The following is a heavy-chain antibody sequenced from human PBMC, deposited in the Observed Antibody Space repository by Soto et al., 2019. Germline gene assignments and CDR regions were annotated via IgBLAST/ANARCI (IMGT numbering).Heavy chain of an antibody. CDR2: MDPKTGNT. J-gene: IGHJ4*02. Sequence: EASVKVSCKASGYSFTSYDINWVRQATGQGLEWMGWMDPKTGNTDYGQKFQGRVTMTRNTSISTAYMELSSLTSEDTAVYYCARGRGWRDYWGQGTLVTVS. D-gene: IGHD6-19*01. V-gene: IGHV1-8*01. CDR3: ARGRGWRDY. CDR1: GYSFTSYD.